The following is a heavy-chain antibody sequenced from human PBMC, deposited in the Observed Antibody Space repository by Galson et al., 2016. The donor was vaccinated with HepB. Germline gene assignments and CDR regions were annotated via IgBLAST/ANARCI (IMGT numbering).Heavy chain of an antibody. J-gene: IGHJ6*02. Sequence: SLRLSCAASGFTVRNTYMNWVRQAPGKGLEWVSLIYRDGNTYYADSVEGRFTISRDNSRNTVYLQMNSLTAEDTAIYYCAKAISYYDVLTNYVGGALDVWGQGTTVTVSS. CDR2: IYRDGNT. CDR1: GFTVRNTY. D-gene: IGHD3-9*01. V-gene: IGHV3-53*01. CDR3: AKAISYYDVLTNYVGGALDV.